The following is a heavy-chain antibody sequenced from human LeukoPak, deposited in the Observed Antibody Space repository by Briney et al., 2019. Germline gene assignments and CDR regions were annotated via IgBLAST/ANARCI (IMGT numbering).Heavy chain of an antibody. CDR1: GFTFSSYS. Sequence: PGGSLRLSCAASGFTFSSYSMNWVRQDPGKGLEWVSSISSSSSYIYYADSVKGRFTISRDNVKNSLYLQMNSLRAEDTAVYYRARDKLAVAGSADYWGQGTLVTVSS. CDR2: ISSSSSYI. D-gene: IGHD6-19*01. CDR3: ARDKLAVAGSADY. J-gene: IGHJ4*02. V-gene: IGHV3-21*01.